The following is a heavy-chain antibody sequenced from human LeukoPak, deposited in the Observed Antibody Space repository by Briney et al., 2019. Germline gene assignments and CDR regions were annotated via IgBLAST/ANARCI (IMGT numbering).Heavy chain of an antibody. CDR2: ISSSGSSM. CDR3: ARSTIFDY. V-gene: IGHV3-48*03. J-gene: IGHJ4*02. D-gene: IGHD5/OR15-5a*01. Sequence: PGGSLRLSCAASGFTFSNYEMNWVRQAPGKGLEWVSYISSSGSSMYYADSVKGRFTISRDSAKNSLYLQMDSLRAEDTAVYYCARSTIFDYWGQGTLVTVSS. CDR1: GFTFSNYE.